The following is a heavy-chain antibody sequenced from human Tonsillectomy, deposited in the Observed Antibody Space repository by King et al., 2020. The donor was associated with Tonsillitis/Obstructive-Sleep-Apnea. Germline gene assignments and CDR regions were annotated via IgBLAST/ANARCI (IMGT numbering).Heavy chain of an antibody. CDR1: GFTFRTYT. Sequence: VQLVESGGGGVQPGRSLRLSCAASGFTFRTYTMHWVRQAPGKGLEWVAVISYYGTNKYYADSVRGRFPISRDNSKNTLSLQMKSLRTEDTAVYYCVRESRTYYDILTGLYCDYWGQGTLVTVSS. CDR2: ISYYGTNK. J-gene: IGHJ4*02. V-gene: IGHV3-30*01. D-gene: IGHD3-9*01. CDR3: VRESRTYYDILTGLYCDY.